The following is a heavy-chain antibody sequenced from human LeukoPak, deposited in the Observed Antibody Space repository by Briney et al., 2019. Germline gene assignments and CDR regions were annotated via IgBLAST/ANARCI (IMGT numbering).Heavy chain of an antibody. CDR1: GFTFSTYN. V-gene: IGHV3-48*04. Sequence: GGSLRLSCAASGFTFSTYNMIWLRQAPGKGLEWLSYISSSSSTKLYTYSVKGRFTISRDNAKYSLYLHMNSLSAEDTVVYYCARYISGSHYRGVYWGQGTLVTVSS. D-gene: IGHD1-26*01. J-gene: IGHJ4*02. CDR3: ARYISGSHYRGVY. CDR2: ISSSSSTK.